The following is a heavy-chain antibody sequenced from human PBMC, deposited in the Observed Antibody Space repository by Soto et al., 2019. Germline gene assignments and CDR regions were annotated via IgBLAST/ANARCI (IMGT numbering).Heavy chain of an antibody. D-gene: IGHD4-17*01. Sequence: QITLKESGPTLVKPTQTLTLTCTFSGLSLSTSGVGVGWIRQPPGKALEWLALIYWDDDKRYSPSLKSRLTITKDTSKNQVVLTMTNMDPVDTATYYCAHSLKADYGDYAPFDYWGQGTLVTVSS. CDR3: AHSLKADYGDYAPFDY. V-gene: IGHV2-5*02. CDR1: GLSLSTSGVG. CDR2: IYWDDDK. J-gene: IGHJ4*02.